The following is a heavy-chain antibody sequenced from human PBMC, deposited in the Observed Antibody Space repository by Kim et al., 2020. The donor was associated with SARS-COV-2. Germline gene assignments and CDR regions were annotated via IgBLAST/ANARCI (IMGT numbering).Heavy chain of an antibody. V-gene: IGHV5-51*01. CDR1: GYSFTSYW. Sequence: GESLKISCKGSGYSFTSYWIGWVRQMPGKGLEWMGIIYPGDSDTRYSPSFQGQVTISADKSISTAYLQWSSLKASDTAMYYCAITPIVVVVAATGARYYYYGMDVWGQGTTVTVSS. CDR3: AITPIVVVVAATGARYYYYGMDV. J-gene: IGHJ6*02. CDR2: IYPGDSDT. D-gene: IGHD2-15*01.